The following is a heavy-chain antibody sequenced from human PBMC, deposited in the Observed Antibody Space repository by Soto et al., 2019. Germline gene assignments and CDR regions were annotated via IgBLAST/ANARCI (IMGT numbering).Heavy chain of an antibody. CDR3: ATLLKGDY. D-gene: IGHD2-15*01. CDR1: GGSVSSNSYS. J-gene: IGHJ4*02. V-gene: IGHV4-39*01. Sequence: SETLSLTCTVSGGSVSSNSYSWGWIRQSPGKGLEWIGTIYSSENTYYNPSLLSRVTISVDTSKNEFSLRLSSVTAADTAVYYCATLLKGDYWGQGTLVTVSS. CDR2: IYSSENT.